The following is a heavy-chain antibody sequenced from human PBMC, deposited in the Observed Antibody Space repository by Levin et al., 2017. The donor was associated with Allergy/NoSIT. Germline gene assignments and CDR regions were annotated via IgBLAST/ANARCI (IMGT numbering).Heavy chain of an antibody. Sequence: PSETLSLTCTVSGGSISSYYWSWIRQPPGKGLEWIGYIYYSGSTNYNPSLKSRVTISVDTSKNQFSLKLSSVTAADTAVYYCACHTAADDYWGQGTLVTVSS. V-gene: IGHV4-59*01. CDR1: GGSISSYY. CDR2: IYYSGST. J-gene: IGHJ4*02. CDR3: ACHTAADDY. D-gene: IGHD6-13*01.